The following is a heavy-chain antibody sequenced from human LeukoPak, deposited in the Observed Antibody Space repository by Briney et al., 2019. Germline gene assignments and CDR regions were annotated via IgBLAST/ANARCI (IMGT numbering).Heavy chain of an antibody. Sequence: PSETLSLTSAVYGESFSCHYWTWIRQPPGRGLEWTGEINHSGSTTSNPSLNNRVTISVDTSKNQFSLKLSSVTAADTAVYYCARGLIAARLYYYYYMDVWGKGTTVTVSS. V-gene: IGHV4-34*01. CDR3: ARGLIAARLYYYYYMDV. CDR2: INHSGST. CDR1: GESFSCHY. D-gene: IGHD6-6*01. J-gene: IGHJ6*03.